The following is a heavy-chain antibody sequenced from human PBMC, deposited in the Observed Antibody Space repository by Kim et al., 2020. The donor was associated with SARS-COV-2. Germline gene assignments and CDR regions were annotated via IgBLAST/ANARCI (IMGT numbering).Heavy chain of an antibody. Sequence: SETLSLTCTVSGGSISSGGYYWSWIRQHPGKGLEWIGYIYYSGSTYYNPSLKSRVTISVDTSKNQFSLKLSSVTAADTAVYYCARVGSSSSVWRKINRDHDYWGQGTLATVSS. CDR1: GGSISSGGYY. D-gene: IGHD6-6*01. V-gene: IGHV4-31*03. J-gene: IGHJ4*02. CDR2: IYYSGST. CDR3: ARVGSSSSVWRKINRDHDY.